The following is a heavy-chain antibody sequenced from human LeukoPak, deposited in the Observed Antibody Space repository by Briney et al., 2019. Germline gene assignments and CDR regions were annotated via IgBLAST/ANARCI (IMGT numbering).Heavy chain of an antibody. D-gene: IGHD5-12*01. J-gene: IGHJ4*02. V-gene: IGHV3-23*01. CDR2: ISGSGADT. Sequence: TGGSLRLSCAVSGFNFNNIAMNWVRQAPGRGLEWVSTISGSGADTYYAESVKGRFIISRDTSKNTLYLQMDSLRGEDTAMYYCAPDPNSWLRHHWGQGTLVTVSS. CDR3: APDPNSWLRHH. CDR1: GFNFNNIA.